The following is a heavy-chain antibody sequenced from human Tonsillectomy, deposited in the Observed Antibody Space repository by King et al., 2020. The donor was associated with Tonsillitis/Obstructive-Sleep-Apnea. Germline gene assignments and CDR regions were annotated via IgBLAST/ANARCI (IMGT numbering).Heavy chain of an antibody. D-gene: IGHD2-21*01. CDR2: TSTYSGNT. J-gene: IGHJ4*02. Sequence: VQLVESGAEVKMPGASVKVSCKASGYTFTTYGITWVRQAPGQGLEWLGWTSTYSGNTNYAQKLQGRVTMTTDTSTSTAYMELRSLRSDDTAVYYCARGIYFDYWGQGTLVTVSS. CDR3: ARGIYFDY. V-gene: IGHV1-18*01. CDR1: GYTFTTYG.